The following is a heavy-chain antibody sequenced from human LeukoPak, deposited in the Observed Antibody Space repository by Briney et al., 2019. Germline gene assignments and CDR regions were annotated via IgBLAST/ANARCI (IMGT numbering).Heavy chain of an antibody. Sequence: PGGSLRLSCAASGFTFSSYSMNWVRQAPGKGLEWVSYISSSSSTIYYADSVKGRFTISRDNAKNSLYLQMNSLRAEDTAVYYCARHHRYSSGWIDYWGQGTLVTVSS. CDR2: ISSSSSTI. J-gene: IGHJ4*02. CDR1: GFTFSSYS. D-gene: IGHD6-19*01. V-gene: IGHV3-48*04. CDR3: ARHHRYSSGWIDY.